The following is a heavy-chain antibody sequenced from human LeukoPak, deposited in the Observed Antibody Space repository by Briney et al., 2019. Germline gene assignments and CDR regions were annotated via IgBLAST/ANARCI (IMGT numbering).Heavy chain of an antibody. D-gene: IGHD3-10*01. Sequence: PGESLKISCKGSGYSFTTYWIGWVRQMPGKGLEWMGIIYPGDSDTRYSPSFQGQVTISADKSISTAYLQWSSLKASDTAMYYCARLYYYNSGGSVDAFDIWGQGTMVTVSS. V-gene: IGHV5-51*01. J-gene: IGHJ3*02. CDR1: GYSFTTYW. CDR2: IYPGDSDT. CDR3: ARLYYYNSGGSVDAFDI.